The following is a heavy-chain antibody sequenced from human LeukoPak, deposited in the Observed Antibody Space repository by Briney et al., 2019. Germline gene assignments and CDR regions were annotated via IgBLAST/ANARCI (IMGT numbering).Heavy chain of an antibody. V-gene: IGHV1-8*01. D-gene: IGHD1-26*01. CDR2: MNPNSGNT. Sequence: GASVKVSCKASGYTFTNYDINWVRQATGQGLEWMGWMNPNSGNTGYAQKFQGRVTMIRNTSISTAYMELSSLRSEDTALYYCARDIAGATKGGWFDTWGQGTPVTVSS. CDR1: GYTFTNYD. CDR3: ARDIAGATKGGWFDT. J-gene: IGHJ5*02.